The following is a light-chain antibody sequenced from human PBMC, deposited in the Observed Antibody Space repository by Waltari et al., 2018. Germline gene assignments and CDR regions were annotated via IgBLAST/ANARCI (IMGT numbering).Light chain of an antibody. CDR3: QAYDSSLSGPRYV. J-gene: IGLJ1*01. V-gene: IGLV1-40*01. CDR2: GNT. Sequence: QSVLTQPPSVSAAPGQRVTISCTGSSSNIGAGSDVHWYQQLPGRAPTLLIFGNTKRPPGVSDRFSGSKSGTSASLAITGLQAADEADYYCQAYDSSLSGPRYVFGTGTTVTVL. CDR1: SSNIGAGSD.